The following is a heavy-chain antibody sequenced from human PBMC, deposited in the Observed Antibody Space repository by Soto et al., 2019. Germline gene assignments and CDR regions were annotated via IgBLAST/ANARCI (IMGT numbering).Heavy chain of an antibody. CDR3: ASLLDILTGYYSPSGAYYYYGMDV. Sequence: PGGSLRLSCAASGFTFSSYSTNWVRQAPGKVLEWVSYISSSSSTIYYADSVKGRFTISRDNAKNSLYLQMNSLRDEDTAVYYCASLLDILTGYYSPSGAYYYYGMDVWGQGTTVTVSS. CDR2: ISSSSSTI. J-gene: IGHJ6*02. V-gene: IGHV3-48*02. CDR1: GFTFSSYS. D-gene: IGHD3-9*01.